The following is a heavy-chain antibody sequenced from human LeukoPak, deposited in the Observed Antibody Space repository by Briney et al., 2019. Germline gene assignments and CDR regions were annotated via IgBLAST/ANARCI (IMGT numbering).Heavy chain of an antibody. CDR3: ARDRGLNYFDY. D-gene: IGHD2-8*01. J-gene: IGHJ4*02. CDR2: TKQDGSER. V-gene: IGHV3-7*01. Sequence: GGSLRLSCAASGFTFSAYWMSWVRQAPGKGPEWVANTKQDGSERNYVGSVKGRFTISRDNAKSSLYLQMNSLRAEDTAVYYCARDRGLNYFDYWGQGTLVTVSS. CDR1: GFTFSAYW.